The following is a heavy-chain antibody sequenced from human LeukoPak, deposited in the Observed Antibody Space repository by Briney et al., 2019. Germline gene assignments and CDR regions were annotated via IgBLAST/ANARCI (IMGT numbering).Heavy chain of an antibody. J-gene: IGHJ5*02. V-gene: IGHV4-59*08. CDR1: GGSITNYY. D-gene: IGHD3-10*01. Sequence: SETLSLTCTVSGGSITNYYWSWIRQPPGKGLEWIGYIYSSGSTNYNPSLKSRVTISVDASKNQFSLKLSSVTAADTAVYYCARAGPFGNWFDPWGQGTLVTVSS. CDR2: IYSSGST. CDR3: ARAGPFGNWFDP.